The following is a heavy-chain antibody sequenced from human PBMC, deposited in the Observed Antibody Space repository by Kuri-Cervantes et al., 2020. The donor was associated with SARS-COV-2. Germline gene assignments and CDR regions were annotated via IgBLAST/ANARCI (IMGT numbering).Heavy chain of an antibody. CDR1: GGSISSGGYY. CDR2: IYYSGST. CDR3: ARVGLRRITIFGVVMDGNWFDP. J-gene: IGHJ5*02. V-gene: IGHV4-30-4*08. Sequence: SETLSLTCTVSGGSISSGGYYWSWIRQPPGKGLEWIGYIYYSGSTSYNPSLKSRVTISVDTSKNQFSLKLSSVTAADTAVYYCARVGLRRITIFGVVMDGNWFDPWGQGTLVTVSS. D-gene: IGHD3-3*01.